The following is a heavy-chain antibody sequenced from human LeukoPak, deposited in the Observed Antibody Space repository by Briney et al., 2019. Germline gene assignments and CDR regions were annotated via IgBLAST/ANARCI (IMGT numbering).Heavy chain of an antibody. V-gene: IGHV1-46*01. CDR1: GYTFTSYY. Sequence: ASVKVSCKASGYTFTSYYMHWVRQAPGQGLEWMGIINPSGGSASYAQKFQGRVTMTRDTSTSTVYIELSSLRSEDTAVYYCARSGAAAINYYYYGMDVWGQGTTVTVSS. D-gene: IGHD6-13*01. J-gene: IGHJ6*02. CDR3: ARSGAAAINYYYYGMDV. CDR2: INPSGGSA.